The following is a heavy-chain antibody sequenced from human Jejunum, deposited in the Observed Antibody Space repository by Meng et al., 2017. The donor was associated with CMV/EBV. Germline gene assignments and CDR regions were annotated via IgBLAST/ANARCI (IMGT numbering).Heavy chain of an antibody. J-gene: IGHJ5*01. V-gene: IGHV3-48*03. CDR3: ARGKYSSGWYGGENWFDS. Sequence: FVNYEMNWVRPAPGQGLEWVSDSSTSGATTYYADSVKGRFIISRDNAKNSLFLEMNSLRVEDTGVYYCARGKYSSGWYGGENWFDSWGQGTLVTVSS. CDR2: SSTSGATT. D-gene: IGHD6-19*01. CDR1: FVNYE.